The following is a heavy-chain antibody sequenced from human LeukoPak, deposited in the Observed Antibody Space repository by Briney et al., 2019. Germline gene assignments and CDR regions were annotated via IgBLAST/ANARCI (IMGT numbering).Heavy chain of an antibody. CDR1: GGSISSYY. D-gene: IGHD3-22*01. J-gene: IGHJ4*02. CDR2: IYYSGST. V-gene: IGHV4-59*01. Sequence: SETLSLTCTVSGGSISSYYWSWIRQPPGKGLEWIGYIYYSGSTNYNPSLKSRVTISVDTSKNQFSLKLSSVTAADTAVYYRARGLNYYDSSGYPFDYWGQGTLVTVSS. CDR3: ARGLNYYDSSGYPFDY.